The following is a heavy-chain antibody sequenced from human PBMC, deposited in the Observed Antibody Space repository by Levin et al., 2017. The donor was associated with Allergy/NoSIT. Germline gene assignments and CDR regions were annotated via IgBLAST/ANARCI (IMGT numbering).Heavy chain of an antibody. CDR2: FDPEDGET. CDR3: ATDRVAAAGTGYYYYYYGMDV. J-gene: IGHJ6*02. Sequence: GASVKVSCKVSGYTLTELSMHWVRQAPGKGLEWMGGFDPEDGETIYAQKFQGRVTMTEDTSTDTAYMELSSLRSEDTAVYYCATDRVAAAGTGYYYYYYGMDVWGQGTTVTVSS. CDR1: GYTLTELS. V-gene: IGHV1-24*01. D-gene: IGHD6-13*01.